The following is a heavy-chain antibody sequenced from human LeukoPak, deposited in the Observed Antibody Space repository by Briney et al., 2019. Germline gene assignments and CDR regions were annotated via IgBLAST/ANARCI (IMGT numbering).Heavy chain of an antibody. V-gene: IGHV3-7*01. CDR2: IKQDGSEK. Sequence: AGGSLRLSCAASGFTFSSYWKSWVRQAPGKGLEWVANIKQDGSEKYYVDSVKGRFTISRDNAKNSLYLQMNSLRAEDTAVYYCARDRGSSWYYWGQGTLVTVSS. CDR3: ARDRGSSWYY. D-gene: IGHD6-13*01. J-gene: IGHJ4*02. CDR1: GFTFSSYW.